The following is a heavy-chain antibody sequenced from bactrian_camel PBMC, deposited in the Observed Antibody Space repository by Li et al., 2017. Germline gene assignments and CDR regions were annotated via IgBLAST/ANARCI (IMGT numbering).Heavy chain of an antibody. Sequence: HVQLVESGGGSVQAGGSLRLSCTTSTSSFANGCVAWFRQAPGAEREAVATMSTRGYGTYYADSVRGRFTISHDNGKKAIYLQMRNLQPDDTAMYYCVAGDSDYGSCGAGFNYWGQGTQVTVS. D-gene: IGHD4*01. CDR1: TSSFANGC. V-gene: IGHV3S54*01. CDR3: VAGDSDYGSCGAGFNY. J-gene: IGHJ4*01. CDR2: MSTRGYGT.